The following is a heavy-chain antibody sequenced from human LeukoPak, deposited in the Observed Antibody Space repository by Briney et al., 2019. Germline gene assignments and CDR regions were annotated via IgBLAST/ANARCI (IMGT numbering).Heavy chain of an antibody. Sequence: GASVTVSCKASGYTFTIYYLHWVRQAPGQGLEWMGIINPIGGSTTYAQKFQGRVTMTRDTSTSTVYMELSSLRSEDTAVYYCARGGSLAAAPHLYYFDYWGQGSLVTVSS. CDR1: GYTFTIYY. CDR2: INPIGGST. CDR3: ARGGSLAAAPHLYYFDY. V-gene: IGHV1-46*01. D-gene: IGHD6-19*01. J-gene: IGHJ4*02.